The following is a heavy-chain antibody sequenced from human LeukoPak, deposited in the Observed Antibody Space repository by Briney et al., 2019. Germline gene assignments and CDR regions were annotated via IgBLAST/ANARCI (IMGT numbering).Heavy chain of an antibody. CDR1: GASYNAYY. J-gene: IGHJ4*02. Sequence: SETLSLTCAVYGASYNAYYWSWIRQPPGKGLEWIGDIDHRGTATYNPSLKSRLTISADASKNQFSLKLNSVTDADTAVYYCGGGITIFGVAPSFDSGGQGNLVIVSS. D-gene: IGHD3-3*01. V-gene: IGHV4-34*01. CDR2: IDHRGTA. CDR3: GGGITIFGVAPSFDS.